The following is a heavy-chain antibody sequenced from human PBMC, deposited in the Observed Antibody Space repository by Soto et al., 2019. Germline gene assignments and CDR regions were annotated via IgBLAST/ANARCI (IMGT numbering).Heavy chain of an antibody. V-gene: IGHV4-34*01. J-gene: IGHJ6*02. CDR3: ARRPVAGPYYYYGMDV. CDR2: INHSGST. D-gene: IGHD6-19*01. Sequence: QVQLQQWGAGLLKPSETLSLTCAVYGGSFSGYYWSWIRQPPGKGLEWIGEINHSGSTTYNPSLKSRVTISADTSKNQFSPKQRSVTAADTAVYYCARRPVAGPYYYYGMDVWGQGTTVTVSS. CDR1: GGSFSGYY.